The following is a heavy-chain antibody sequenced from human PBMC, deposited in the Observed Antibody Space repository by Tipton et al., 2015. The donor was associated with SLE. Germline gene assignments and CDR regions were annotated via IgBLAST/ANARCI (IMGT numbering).Heavy chain of an antibody. Sequence: QVQLVQSGAEVKKPGSSVKVSCKASGDTFSSYVISWVRQAPGQGLEWMGWISAYNGNTNYAQKLQGRVTMTTDTSTSTAYMELRSLRSDDTAVYYCARDSVFSNSWPDAFDIWGQGTMVTVSS. V-gene: IGHV1-18*01. CDR3: ARDSVFSNSWPDAFDI. CDR2: ISAYNGNT. J-gene: IGHJ3*02. CDR1: GDTFSSYV. D-gene: IGHD6-13*01.